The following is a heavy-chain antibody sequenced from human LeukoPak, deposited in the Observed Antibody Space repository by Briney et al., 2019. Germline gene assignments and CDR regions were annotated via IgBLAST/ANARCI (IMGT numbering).Heavy chain of an antibody. CDR1: GGSISSYY. D-gene: IGHD3-10*01. CDR3: VRDRELTY. J-gene: IGHJ4*02. Sequence: SETLSLTCTVSGGSISSYYWNWIRQPPGKGLEWIGYIYNSGSSTIYNPSLQSRVTISVDMSKNQFSLRLSSVTAADTAVYFCVRDRELTYWGQGILVTVSS. V-gene: IGHV4-59*01. CDR2: IYNSGSST.